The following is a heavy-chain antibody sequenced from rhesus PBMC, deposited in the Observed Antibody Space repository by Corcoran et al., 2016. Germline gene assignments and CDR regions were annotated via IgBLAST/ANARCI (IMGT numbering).Heavy chain of an antibody. CDR3: ARHCGPGGAFDF. V-gene: IGHV4-65*02. D-gene: IGHD1-38*01. Sequence: QVQLQESGPGLLKPSETLSLTCAVSGGSINTYNWWTWIRQSPGKGLEWIGNIGGDRGGTNYNPSLMSRATISKDTSQSHFSLKLTSVTAADTAVYYCARHCGPGGAFDFWGQGLRVTVSS. CDR2: IGGDRGGT. J-gene: IGHJ3*01. CDR1: GGSINTYNW.